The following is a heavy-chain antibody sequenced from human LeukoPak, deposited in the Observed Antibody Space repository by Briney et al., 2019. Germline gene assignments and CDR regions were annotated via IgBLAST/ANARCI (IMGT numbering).Heavy chain of an antibody. D-gene: IGHD4-17*01. CDR3: AKEMVGDYG. V-gene: IGHV3-23*01. CDR2: ISGSGGST. CDR1: GFSVSNNY. J-gene: IGHJ4*02. Sequence: GGSLRLSCVVSGFSVSNNYIIWVRQAPGNGLERVSAISGSGGSTYYADSVKGRFTISRDNAKNSLFLQMNSLRAEDTALYYCAKEMVGDYGWGQGTLVTVSS.